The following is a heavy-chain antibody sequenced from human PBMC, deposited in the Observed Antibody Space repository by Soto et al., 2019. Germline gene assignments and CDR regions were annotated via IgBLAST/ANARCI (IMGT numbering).Heavy chain of an antibody. CDR1: GFTFSSYS. D-gene: IGHD3-22*01. Sequence: GGSLRLSCAASGFTFSSYSMNWVRQAPGKGLEWVSYISSSSSTIYYADSVKGRFTISRDNAKNSLYLQMNSLRAEDTAVYYCARVPDSSGYYYGYYFDYWGQGTLVTVSS. J-gene: IGHJ4*02. V-gene: IGHV3-48*01. CDR3: ARVPDSSGYYYGYYFDY. CDR2: ISSSSSTI.